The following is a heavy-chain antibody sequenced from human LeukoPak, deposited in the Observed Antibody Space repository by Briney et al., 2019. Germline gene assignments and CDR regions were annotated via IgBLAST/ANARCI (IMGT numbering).Heavy chain of an antibody. CDR2: ISGSGGST. J-gene: IGHJ4*02. D-gene: IGHD1-26*01. V-gene: IGHV3-23*01. CDR1: GFTFSSYA. CDR3: AITPRRGGGSYFAAGY. Sequence: QSGGSLRLSCAASGFTFSSYAMSWVRQAPGKGLEWVSAISGSGGSTYYADSVKGRFTISRDNSKNTLYLQMNSLRAEDTAVYYCAITPRRGGGSYFAAGYWGQGTLVTVSS.